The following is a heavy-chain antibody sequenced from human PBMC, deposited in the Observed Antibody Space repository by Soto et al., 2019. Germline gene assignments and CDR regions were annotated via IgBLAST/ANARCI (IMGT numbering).Heavy chain of an antibody. D-gene: IGHD6-6*01. CDR3: ARRYIAARPDYYYYGMDA. V-gene: IGHV5-10-1*01. J-gene: IGHJ6*02. CDR2: IDPSDSYT. CDR1: GYSFTSYW. Sequence: LGESLKISCKGSGYSFTSYWISWVRQMPGKGLEWMGRIDPSDSYTNYSPSFQGHVTISADKSISTAYLQWSSLKASDTAMYYCARRYIAARPDYYYYGMDAWGQGTTVTVSS.